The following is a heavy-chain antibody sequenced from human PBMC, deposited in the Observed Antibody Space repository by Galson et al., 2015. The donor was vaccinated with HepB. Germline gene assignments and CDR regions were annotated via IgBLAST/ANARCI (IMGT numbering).Heavy chain of an antibody. CDR1: GFTFSSYW. D-gene: IGHD3-22*01. CDR2: IKQDGSEK. J-gene: IGHJ4*02. CDR3: ARVEEYYDSSGYLDY. Sequence: SLRLSCAASGFTFSSYWMSWVRQAPGKGLEWVANIKQDGSEKYYVDSVKGRFTISRDNAKNSLYLQMNSLRAEDTAVYYCARVEEYYDSSGYLDYWGQGTLVTVSS. V-gene: IGHV3-7*03.